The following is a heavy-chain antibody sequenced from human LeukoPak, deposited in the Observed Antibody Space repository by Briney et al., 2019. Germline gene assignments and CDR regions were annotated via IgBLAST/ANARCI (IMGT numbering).Heavy chain of an antibody. V-gene: IGHV3-74*01. CDR1: GFTFSTYW. D-gene: IGHD6-25*01. CDR2: INTDGSST. Sequence: GRSLRLSCAASGFTFSTYWMHWVRQAPGKGLVWVSRINTDGSSTSYADSVKGRFTISRDNAKNTLYLQMNSLRAEDTAVYYCARADGSGYYVEFWGQGTLVTVSS. CDR3: ARADGSGYYVEF. J-gene: IGHJ4*02.